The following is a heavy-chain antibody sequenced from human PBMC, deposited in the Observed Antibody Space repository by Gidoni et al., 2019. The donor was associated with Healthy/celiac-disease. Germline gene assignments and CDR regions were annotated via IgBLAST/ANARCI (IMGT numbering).Heavy chain of an antibody. D-gene: IGHD2-15*01. V-gene: IGHV2-70*01. J-gene: IGHJ4*02. CDR1: GFSLRPSGMC. Sequence: QVTLRESGPALVKPTQTLTLTCTFSGFSLRPSGMCVSWIRQPPGKALECLALIDWDDDKYYSTSLKTRLTISKDTSKNQVVLTMTNMDPVDTATYYCARMGGSCSYFDYWGQGTLVTVSS. CDR2: IDWDDDK. CDR3: ARMGGSCSYFDY.